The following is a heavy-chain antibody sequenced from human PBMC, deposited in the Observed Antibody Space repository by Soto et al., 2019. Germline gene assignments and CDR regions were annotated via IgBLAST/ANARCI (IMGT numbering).Heavy chain of an antibody. CDR1: GFSLSTSGVG. J-gene: IGHJ4*01. V-gene: IGHV2-5*02. D-gene: IGHD1-1*01. CDR2: IYWEDDK. CDR3: AHRYNWNDVGDPRFDY. Sequence: QITLKESGPTLVKPTQTLTLTCTFSGFSLSTSGVGVGWIRQPPGKALEWLALIYWEDDKRYSPSLKSRLTIHKDTSKYQVVLTMTNVDPVDTATYCCAHRYNWNDVGDPRFDYWGQGTLVTVSS.